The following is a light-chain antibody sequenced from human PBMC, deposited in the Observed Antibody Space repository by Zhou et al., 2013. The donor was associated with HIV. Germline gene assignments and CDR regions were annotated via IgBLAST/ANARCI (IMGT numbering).Light chain of an antibody. J-gene: IGKJ1*01. CDR1: QGISNF. CDR3: QKYNTAPWT. V-gene: IGKV1-27*01. Sequence: DIQTTQSPSSLSASVGGRVTITCRASQGISNFLAWYQQKPGKPPKALIYAASTLQSGVPSRFSGSGSGTDFTLTISSPQPEDVATYYCQKYNTAPWTFGQGTKVEMK. CDR2: AAS.